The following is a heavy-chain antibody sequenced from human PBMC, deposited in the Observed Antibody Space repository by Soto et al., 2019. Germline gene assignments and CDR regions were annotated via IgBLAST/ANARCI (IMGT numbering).Heavy chain of an antibody. D-gene: IGHD3-9*01. Sequence: GGSLRLSCAASGFTFSSYAMHWVRQAPGKGLEWVAVISYDGSNKYYADSVKGRFTISRDNSKNTLYLQMNSLRAEDTAVYYCARDEVDILTGYGFEYWGQGTLVTVSS. V-gene: IGHV3-30-3*01. J-gene: IGHJ4*02. CDR1: GFTFSSYA. CDR2: ISYDGSNK. CDR3: ARDEVDILTGYGFEY.